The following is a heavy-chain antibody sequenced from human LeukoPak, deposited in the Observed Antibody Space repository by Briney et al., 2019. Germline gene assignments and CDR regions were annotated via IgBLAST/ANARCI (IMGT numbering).Heavy chain of an antibody. D-gene: IGHD1-26*01. Sequence: GRSLRLSCAASGFTFSSYGMHWVRQAPGKGLEWVAVISYDGSNKYYADSVKGRFTISRDNSKNTLYLQMNSLRAEDTAVYYCARKRGELLYYFDYWGQGTLVTVFS. CDR1: GFTFSSYG. CDR2: ISYDGSNK. CDR3: ARKRGELLYYFDY. V-gene: IGHV3-30*03. J-gene: IGHJ4*02.